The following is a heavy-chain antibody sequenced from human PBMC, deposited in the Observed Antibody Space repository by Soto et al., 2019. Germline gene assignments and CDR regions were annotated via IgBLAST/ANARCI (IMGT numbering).Heavy chain of an antibody. CDR1: GFTFSSYA. J-gene: IGHJ6*02. D-gene: IGHD6-19*01. CDR3: ARDRTDSSGWYQNYYYGMDV. V-gene: IGHV3-30-3*01. CDR2: ISYDGSNK. Sequence: GGSLRLSCAASGFTFSSYAMHWVRQAPGKGLEWVAVISYDGSNKYYADSVKGRFTISRDNSKNTLYLQMNSLRAEDTAVYYCARDRTDSSGWYQNYYYGMDVWGQGTTVTVSS.